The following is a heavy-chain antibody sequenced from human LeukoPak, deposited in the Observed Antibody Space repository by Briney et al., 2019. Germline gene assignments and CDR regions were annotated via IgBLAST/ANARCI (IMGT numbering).Heavy chain of an antibody. V-gene: IGHV1-8*01. CDR3: ARGPTLRYVDWLPGAYYFDY. J-gene: IGHJ4*02. D-gene: IGHD3-9*01. Sequence: ASVKVSCKASGYTFTSYDINWVRQATGQGLEWMGWMNPNSGNTGYAQKFQGRVTMTRNTSISTAYMELSSLRSEDTAVYYCARGPTLRYVDWLPGAYYFDYWGQGTLVTVSS. CDR2: MNPNSGNT. CDR1: GYTFTSYD.